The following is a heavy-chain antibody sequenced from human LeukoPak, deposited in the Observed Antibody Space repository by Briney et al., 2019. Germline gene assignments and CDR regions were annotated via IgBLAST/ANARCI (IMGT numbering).Heavy chain of an antibody. J-gene: IGHJ4*02. CDR3: ASSRGGCSSTSCYDY. CDR1: GGSISSYY. D-gene: IGHD2-2*01. V-gene: IGHV4-59*01. CDR2: IYYSGST. Sequence: PSETLSLTCTVSGGSISSYYWSWIRQPPGKGLEWIGYIYYSGSTNYNPSLESRVTISVDTSKNQFSLKLSSVTAADTAVYYCASSRGGCSSTSCYDYWGQGTLVTVSS.